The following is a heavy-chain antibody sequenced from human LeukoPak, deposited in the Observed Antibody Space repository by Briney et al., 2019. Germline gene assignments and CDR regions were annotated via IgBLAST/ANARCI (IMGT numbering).Heavy chain of an antibody. V-gene: IGHV1-69*05. CDR2: IIPIFGTA. CDR3: SSGDFGVARS. CDR1: GGTFSSYA. Sequence: ASVKVSCKASGGTFSSYAISWVRQAPGQGLEWMGGIIPIFGTANYAQKFQGRVTITTDESTSTAYMELSSLRSEDTAVYYCSSGDFGVARSWGQGTLVTVSS. J-gene: IGHJ4*02. D-gene: IGHD3-3*01.